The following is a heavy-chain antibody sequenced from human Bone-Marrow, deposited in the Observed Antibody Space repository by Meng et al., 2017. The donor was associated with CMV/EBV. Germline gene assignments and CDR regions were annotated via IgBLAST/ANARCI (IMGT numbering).Heavy chain of an antibody. Sequence: GGSLRLSCAVSGFTFSSYSMNWVRQAPGKGLEWVSYISSSGSTIYYADSVKGRFTISRDNSNNTLYLQMNSLRAEDTAVYYCAKRGGTENCWGQGTLVTVSS. CDR2: ISSSGSTI. V-gene: IGHV3-48*01. CDR3: AKRGGTENC. D-gene: IGHD2-15*01. CDR1: GFTFSSYS. J-gene: IGHJ4*02.